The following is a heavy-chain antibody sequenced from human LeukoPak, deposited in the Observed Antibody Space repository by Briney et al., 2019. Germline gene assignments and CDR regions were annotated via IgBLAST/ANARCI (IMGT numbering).Heavy chain of an antibody. CDR3: ANTPWFGELSDY. J-gene: IGHJ4*02. D-gene: IGHD3-10*01. CDR2: ISGSGGST. CDR1: GFTFSSYA. V-gene: IGHV3-23*01. Sequence: GGSLRLSCAASGFTFSSYAMSWVRQAPGKGLEWVSAISGSGGSTDYADSVKGRFTISRDNSKNTLYLQMNNLRAEDTAVYYCANTPWFGELSDYWGQGTLVTVSS.